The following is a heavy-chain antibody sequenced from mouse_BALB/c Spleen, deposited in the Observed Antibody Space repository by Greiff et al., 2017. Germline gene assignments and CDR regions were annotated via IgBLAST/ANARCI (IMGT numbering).Heavy chain of an antibody. V-gene: IGHV5-6-5*01. J-gene: IGHJ4*01. CDR3: AREGIYYGNIMDY. D-gene: IGHD2-1*01. CDR2: ISSGGST. Sequence: EVMLVESGGGLVKPGGSLKLSCAASGFTFSSYAMSWVRQTPEKRLEWVASISSGGSTYYPDSVKGRFTISRDNARNILYLQMSSLRSEDTAMYYCAREGIYYGNIMDYWGQGTSVTVSS. CDR1: GFTFSSYA.